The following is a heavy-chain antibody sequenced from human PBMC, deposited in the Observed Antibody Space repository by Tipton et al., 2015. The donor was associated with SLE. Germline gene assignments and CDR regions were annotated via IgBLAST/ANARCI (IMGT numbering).Heavy chain of an antibody. V-gene: IGHV3-23*01. CDR2: ISGSGGST. CDR3: ARGVSGYDSSNYMDV. J-gene: IGHJ6*03. D-gene: IGHD5-12*01. CDR1: GFTFSSYA. Sequence: GSLRLSCAASGFTFSSYAMSWVRQAPGKGLEWVSAISGSGGSTYYADSVKGRFTISRDDSKNTLYLQMNSLKSEDTAVYYCARGVSGYDSSNYMDVWGKGTTVTVSS.